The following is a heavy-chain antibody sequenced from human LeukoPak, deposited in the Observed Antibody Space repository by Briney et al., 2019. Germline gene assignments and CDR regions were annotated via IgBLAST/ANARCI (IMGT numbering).Heavy chain of an antibody. D-gene: IGHD3-22*01. CDR3: VRVRFYDTTGYSTSYYLDY. CDR1: GGPIIASY. CDR2: THYSGTG. Sequence: SETLSLTCAVSGGPIIASYWSWIRQPPGKGLEWIGYTHYSGTGNYNPSLKSRVTISIDTSKNRFSLRLTSVTAADTAVYYCVRVRFYDTTGYSTSYYLDYWGQGALVTVSS. J-gene: IGHJ4*02. V-gene: IGHV4-59*01.